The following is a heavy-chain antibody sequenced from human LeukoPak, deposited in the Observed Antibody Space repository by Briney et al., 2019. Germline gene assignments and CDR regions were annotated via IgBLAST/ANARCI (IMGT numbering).Heavy chain of an antibody. V-gene: IGHV4-4*09. Sequence: SETLSLTCTVSGGSMSSFYWSWIRQPPGKGLEWIGDIYTSGSTNCNPSFRSRVTISVDTSEKKFSLKLTSATAADTAVYYCSRSGPYYYMDVWGKGTTVTVSS. CDR2: IYTSGST. J-gene: IGHJ6*03. CDR1: GGSMSSFY. CDR3: SRSGPYYYMDV.